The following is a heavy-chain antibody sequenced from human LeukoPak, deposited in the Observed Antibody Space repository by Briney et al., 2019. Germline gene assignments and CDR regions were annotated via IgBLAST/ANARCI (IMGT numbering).Heavy chain of an antibody. CDR2: IYYSGST. CDR3: ARGLGDY. J-gene: IGHJ4*02. CDR1: GGSISSYY. D-gene: IGHD3-3*01. V-gene: IGHV4-59*01. Sequence: PSGTLSLTCTVSGGSISSYYWSWIRQPPGKGLEWIGYIYYSGSTNYNPSLKSRVTISVDTSKNQFSLKLSSVTAADTAVYYCARGLGDYWGQGTLVTVSS.